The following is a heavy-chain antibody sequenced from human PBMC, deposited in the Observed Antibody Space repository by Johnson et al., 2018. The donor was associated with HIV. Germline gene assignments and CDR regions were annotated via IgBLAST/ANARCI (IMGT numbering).Heavy chain of an antibody. CDR1: GFTFSDYY. D-gene: IGHD3-16*01. V-gene: IGHV3-11*01. Sequence: QEQLVESGGGLVKPGGSLRLSCAASGFTFSDYYMIWIRQAPGKGLEWVSYISSSGSTIYYADSAKVRFTLSRDNARNSLYLQMNSMRAEDTALYYCAKDLAIYDYVWEGVFDIWGQGTMVTVSS. J-gene: IGHJ3*02. CDR2: ISSSGSTI. CDR3: AKDLAIYDYVWEGVFDI.